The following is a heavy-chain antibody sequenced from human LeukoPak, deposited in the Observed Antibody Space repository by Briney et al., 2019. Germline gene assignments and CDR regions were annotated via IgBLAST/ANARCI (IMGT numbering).Heavy chain of an antibody. V-gene: IGHV4-34*01. CDR1: GGSFSGYY. Sequence: SETLSLTCAVYGGSFSGYYWSWIRQPPGEGLEWIGEINHIGSTNYNPSLKSRVTISVDTSKNQFSLKLSSVTAADTAVYYCARAGYSSSWYWFDPWGQGTLVTVSS. CDR3: ARAGYSSSWYWFDP. D-gene: IGHD6-13*01. J-gene: IGHJ5*02. CDR2: INHIGST.